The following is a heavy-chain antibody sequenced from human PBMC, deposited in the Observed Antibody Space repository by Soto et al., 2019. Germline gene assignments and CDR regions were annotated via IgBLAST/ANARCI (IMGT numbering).Heavy chain of an antibody. CDR3: ARDQASYGYYYYGMDV. Sequence: SVKVSCKASGGTFSSYPISWVRQAPGQGLEWMGGIIPIFGTANYAQKFQGRVTITADKSTSTAYMELSSLRSEDTAVYYCARDQASYGYYYYGMDVWGQGTTVTVSS. V-gene: IGHV1-69*06. D-gene: IGHD5-18*01. J-gene: IGHJ6*02. CDR1: GGTFSSYP. CDR2: IIPIFGTA.